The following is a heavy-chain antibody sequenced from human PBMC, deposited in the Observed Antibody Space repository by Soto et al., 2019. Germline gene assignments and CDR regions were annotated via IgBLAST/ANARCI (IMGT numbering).Heavy chain of an antibody. CDR1: GYSFTYYG. Sequence: QVQLVQSGAEVRKPGASVKVSCQGFGYSFTYYGVNWVRQAPGQGLEWMGWINPNNGNRNYAQKFEDRVTMTAVASTTAVYLELRSLKSDDTAIYCCTRDRLRGYDKSGFYSWGQGTQVTVSS. CDR2: INPNNGNR. CDR3: TRDRLRGYDKSGFYS. V-gene: IGHV1-18*01. D-gene: IGHD3-22*01. J-gene: IGHJ4*02.